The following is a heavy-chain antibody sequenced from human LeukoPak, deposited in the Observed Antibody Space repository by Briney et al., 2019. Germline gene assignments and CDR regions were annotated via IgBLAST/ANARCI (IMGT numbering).Heavy chain of an antibody. J-gene: IGHJ1*01. D-gene: IGHD5-24*01. CDR3: ARLFRDGHNFIEH. CDR1: GGSISSSSYY. CDR2: FYYSGST. V-gene: IGHV4-39*01. Sequence: SETLSLTCTVSGGSISSSSYYWGWIRQPPGKGLEWIGNFYYSGSTYYNPSLQSRVTISVDTSRNEFSLKLTSVTAADTAVYYCARLFRDGHNFIEHWGQGTLVTVSS.